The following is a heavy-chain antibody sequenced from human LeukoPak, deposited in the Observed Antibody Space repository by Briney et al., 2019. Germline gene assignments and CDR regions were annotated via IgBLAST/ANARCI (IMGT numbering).Heavy chain of an antibody. CDR3: AKDQRGGTYVRTYYFDY. CDR2: ISYDGSNK. D-gene: IGHD1-26*01. J-gene: IGHJ4*02. Sequence: GGSLRLSCAASGFTFSSYGMHWVRQAPGKGLEWVAVISYDGSNKYYADSVKGRFTISRDNSKNTLYLQMNSLRAEDTAVYYCAKDQRGGTYVRTYYFDYWGQGTLVTVSS. CDR1: GFTFSSYG. V-gene: IGHV3-30*18.